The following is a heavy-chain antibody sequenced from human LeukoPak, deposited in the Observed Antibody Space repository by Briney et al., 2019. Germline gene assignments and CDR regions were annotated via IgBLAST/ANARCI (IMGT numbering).Heavy chain of an antibody. CDR1: GFTFSSYG. J-gene: IGHJ4*02. CDR3: AKVVRGAVAGYFDY. V-gene: IGHV3-30*18. D-gene: IGHD6-19*01. CDR2: ISYDGSNK. Sequence: GGSLRLSCAASGFTFSSYGMHWVRQAPGKGLEWVAVISYDGSNKYYADSVKGRFTISRDNSKNTLYLQMNSLRAEDTAVYYCAKVVRGAVAGYFDYWGQGTLVTVSS.